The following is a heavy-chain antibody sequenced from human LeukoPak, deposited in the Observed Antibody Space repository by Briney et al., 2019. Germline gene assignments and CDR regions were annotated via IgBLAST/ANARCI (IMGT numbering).Heavy chain of an antibody. CDR3: ASQPPPLRFLIEADH. D-gene: IGHD3-3*01. V-gene: IGHV4-39*01. J-gene: IGHJ4*02. CDR1: GGSISSSSYY. Sequence: PSETLSLTCTVSGGSISSSSYYWGWIRQPPGKGLEWIGSIYYSGSTYYNPSLKSRVTISVDTSKNQFSLKLSSVTAADTAVYYCASQPPPLRFLIEADHWGQGTLVTVSS. CDR2: IYYSGST.